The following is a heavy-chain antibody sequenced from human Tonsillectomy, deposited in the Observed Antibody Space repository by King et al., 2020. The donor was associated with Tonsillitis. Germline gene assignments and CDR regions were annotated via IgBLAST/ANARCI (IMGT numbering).Heavy chain of an antibody. V-gene: IGHV4-34*01. Sequence: VQLQQWGAGLLKPSETLSLTCAVYGGSFSGYYWSWIRQPPGKGLEWIGEINHSGSTNYNPSLKSRVTISVDTSKNQFSLKLSSVTAADTAVYYCARGPKSGYHYMDVWGKGTTVTVSS. CDR2: INHSGST. D-gene: IGHD1-26*01. J-gene: IGHJ6*03. CDR3: ARGPKSGYHYMDV. CDR1: GGSFSGYY.